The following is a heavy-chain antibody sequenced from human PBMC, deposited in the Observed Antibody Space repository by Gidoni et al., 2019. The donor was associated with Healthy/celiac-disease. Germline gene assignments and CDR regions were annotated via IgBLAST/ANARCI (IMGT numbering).Heavy chain of an antibody. CDR2: IKQDGSEK. Sequence: EVQLVEYGGGLVQPGGSLRLSCAASGFTFRSYWMSWVRQAPGKGLEWVANIKQDGSEKYYVDSVKGRFTISRDNAKNSLYLQMNSLRAEDTAVYYCARVLYFDYWGQGTLVTVSS. V-gene: IGHV3-7*01. CDR3: ARVLYFDY. J-gene: IGHJ4*02. CDR1: GFTFRSYW.